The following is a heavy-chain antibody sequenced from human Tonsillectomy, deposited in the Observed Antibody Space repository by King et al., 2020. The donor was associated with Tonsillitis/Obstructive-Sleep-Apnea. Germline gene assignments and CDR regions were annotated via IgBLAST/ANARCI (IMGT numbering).Heavy chain of an antibody. CDR1: GGSIDNSNW. V-gene: IGHV4-4*02. Sequence: VQLQESGPGLVKPSGTLSLTCAVSGGSIDNSNWWNWVRQPPGKGLEWIGEIYHGGTTNYNPSLKSRVTMSVDKSKNQFFLKMTSVTAADTAVYYCARARRPDFSDHFYMDVWGKGTTVTVSS. D-gene: IGHD3-3*01. CDR2: IYHGGTT. J-gene: IGHJ6*03. CDR3: ARARRPDFSDHFYMDV.